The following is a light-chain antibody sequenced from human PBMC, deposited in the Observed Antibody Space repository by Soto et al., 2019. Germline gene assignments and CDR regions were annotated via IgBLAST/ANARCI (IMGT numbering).Light chain of an antibody. J-gene: IGKJ1*01. CDR1: QTLNLNY. Sequence: EIGLTQSPGTLPLSPGERATLFCRTNQTLNLNYLACYQQKPGQAPRLLIYDASTRATDTPDSFSGTGSATEFTVIIRRREREDFAVYYCHQYYRRPCTVGQGTNLDIK. CDR2: DAS. CDR3: HQYYRRPCT. V-gene: IGKV3-20*01.